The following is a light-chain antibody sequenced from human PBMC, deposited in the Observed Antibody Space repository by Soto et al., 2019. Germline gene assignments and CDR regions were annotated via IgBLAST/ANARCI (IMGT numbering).Light chain of an antibody. CDR3: VLYMPSGIWL. CDR1: SGSVSTSSY. CDR2: RTD. J-gene: IGLJ3*02. Sequence: QTVVTQEPSFSVSPGGTVTLTCGLSSGSVSTSSYPSWYQQTPGQAPRTLISRTDTRSSGVPNRFSGSILGNKAALTITGAQADDESDYYCVLYMPSGIWLFGGGTKVTVL. V-gene: IGLV8-61*01.